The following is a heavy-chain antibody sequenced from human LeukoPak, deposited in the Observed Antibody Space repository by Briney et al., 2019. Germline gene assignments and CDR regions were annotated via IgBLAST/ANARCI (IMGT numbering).Heavy chain of an antibody. V-gene: IGHV3-23*01. J-gene: IGHJ4*02. Sequence: GGSLRLSCAASGFTFSSYAMSWVRQAPGKGLEWVSGISGSGDSKYYSDSVKGRFTISRDNSKNTLYVQMSSLRAEDTAVYYCARQPPSYYFDYWGQGALVTVSS. D-gene: IGHD6-6*01. CDR2: ISGSGDSK. CDR3: ARQPPSYYFDY. CDR1: GFTFSSYA.